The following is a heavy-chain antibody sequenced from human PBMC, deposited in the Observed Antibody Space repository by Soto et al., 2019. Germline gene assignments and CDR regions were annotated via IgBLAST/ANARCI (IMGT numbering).Heavy chain of an antibody. D-gene: IGHD5-18*01. Sequence: HPGGSLRLSCAASGFPFTTYAMNWVRQAPGKGLEWVSHMSGSGGSTYYADSVKGRFIISRDNSKNTLYLQMNSLRAEDTAVYYCAKDRLSDSYGPFYGVDVWGQGTTVTVSS. CDR3: AKDRLSDSYGPFYGVDV. CDR1: GFPFTTYA. J-gene: IGHJ6*02. CDR2: MSGSGGST. V-gene: IGHV3-23*01.